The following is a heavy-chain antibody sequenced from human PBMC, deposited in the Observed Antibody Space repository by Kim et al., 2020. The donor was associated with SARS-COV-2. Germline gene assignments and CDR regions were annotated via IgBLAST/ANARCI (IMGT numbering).Heavy chain of an antibody. CDR2: ISSSSSYT. CDR1: GFTFSDYY. D-gene: IGHD1-20*01. Sequence: GGSLRISCAASGFTFSDYYMSWIRQAPGKGLEWVSYISSSSSYTNYADSVKGRFTISRDNAKNSLYLQMNSLRAEDTAVYYCARSGITGMATLPLDDPWGQGTLVTVSS. V-gene: IGHV3-11*06. J-gene: IGHJ5*02. CDR3: ARSGITGMATLPLDDP.